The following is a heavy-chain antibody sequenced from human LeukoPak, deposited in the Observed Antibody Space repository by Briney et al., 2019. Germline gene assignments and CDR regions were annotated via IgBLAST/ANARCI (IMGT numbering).Heavy chain of an antibody. V-gene: IGHV1-46*01. CDR2: INPSGGST. D-gene: IGHD1-26*01. Sequence: AASVKVSCKASGYTFTSYYMHWVRQAPGQGLEWMGIINPSGGSTSYAQKFQGRVTMTRDTSTSTVYMELSSLRSEDTAVYYCARDSPISGSYYGGLGYWGQGTLVTVSS. CDR3: ARDSPISGSYYGGLGY. CDR1: GYTFTSYY. J-gene: IGHJ4*02.